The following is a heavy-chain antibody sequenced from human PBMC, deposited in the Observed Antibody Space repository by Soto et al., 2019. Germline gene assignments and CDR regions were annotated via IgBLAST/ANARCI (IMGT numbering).Heavy chain of an antibody. CDR3: AKRRGAGGHFDY. CDR2: VSIGGST. J-gene: IGHJ4*02. CDR1: GFTFSSYA. D-gene: IGHD2-15*01. Sequence: VGSLRLSCAASGFTFSSYAMGWVRQGPGKGLEWVAVVSIGGSTHYADSVRGRFTISRDNSKITLSLQMNSLTAEDTAVYFCAKRRGAGGHFDYWGQGALVTVSS. V-gene: IGHV3-23*01.